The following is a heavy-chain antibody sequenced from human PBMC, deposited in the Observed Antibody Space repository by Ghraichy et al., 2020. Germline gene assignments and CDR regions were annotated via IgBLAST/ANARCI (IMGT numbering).Heavy chain of an antibody. CDR2: IYTSGST. Sequence: SETLSLTCTVSGGSISSGSYYWSWIRQPAGKGLEWIGRIYTSGSTNYNPSLKSRVTISVDTSKNQFSLKLSSVTAADTAVYYCARDRYYYDSSGYYRNWFDPWGQGTLVTVSS. CDR3: ARDRYYYDSSGYYRNWFDP. CDR1: GGSISSGSYY. J-gene: IGHJ5*02. V-gene: IGHV4-61*02. D-gene: IGHD3-22*01.